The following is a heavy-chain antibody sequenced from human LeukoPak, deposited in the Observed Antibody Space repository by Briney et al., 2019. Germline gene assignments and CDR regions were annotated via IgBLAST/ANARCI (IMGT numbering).Heavy chain of an antibody. D-gene: IGHD5-18*01. J-gene: IGHJ4*02. CDR1: GFTFSSYA. CDR3: ARDGDTAMVTRPDYFDY. Sequence: GGSLRLSCAASGFTFSSYAMSWVRQAPGKGLEWVSAISGSGGSTYYADSVKGRFTISRDNAKNSLYLQMNSLRAEDTAVYYCARDGDTAMVTRPDYFDYWGQGTLVTVSS. CDR2: ISGSGGST. V-gene: IGHV3-23*01.